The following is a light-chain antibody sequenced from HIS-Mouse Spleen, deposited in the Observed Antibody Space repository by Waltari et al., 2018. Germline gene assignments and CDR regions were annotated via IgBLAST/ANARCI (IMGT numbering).Light chain of an antibody. J-gene: IGLJ3*02. CDR1: SGSVSTSYY. V-gene: IGLV8-61*01. CDR2: STT. Sequence: QTVVTQEPSFSVSPGGTVTLTCGLSSGSVSTSYYPSWYQQTPGQAPRTLIYSTTTRSSGVPDRFSGSILGNKAALTITGSQADDESDYYCVLYMGSGISVFG. CDR3: VLYMGSGISV.